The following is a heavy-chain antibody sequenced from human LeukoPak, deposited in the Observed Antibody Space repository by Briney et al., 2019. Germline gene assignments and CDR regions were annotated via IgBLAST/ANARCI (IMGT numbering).Heavy chain of an antibody. D-gene: IGHD3-22*01. CDR3: ARDYYYDSSGYRNGYFDL. V-gene: IGHV3-11*01. Sequence: GGSLRLSCAASGFTFSDYYMSWIRQAPGKGLEWVSYISSSGSTIYYADSVKGRFTISRDNAKNSLYLQMNSLRAEDTAVYYCARDYYYDSSGYRNGYFDLWGRGTLVTVSS. J-gene: IGHJ2*01. CDR2: ISSSGSTI. CDR1: GFTFSDYY.